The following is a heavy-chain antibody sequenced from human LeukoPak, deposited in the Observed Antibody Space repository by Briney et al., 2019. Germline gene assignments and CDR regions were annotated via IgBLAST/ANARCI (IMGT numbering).Heavy chain of an antibody. CDR3: ASLRIAVAGPKLGNAFDI. V-gene: IGHV4-59*12. D-gene: IGHD6-19*01. Sequence: SETLSLTCTVSGGSISSYYWSWIRQPPGKGLEWIGEIYHSGSTNYNPSLKSRVTISVDKSKNQFSLKLSSVTAADTAVYYCASLRIAVAGPKLGNAFDIWGQGTMVTVSS. CDR2: IYHSGST. J-gene: IGHJ3*02. CDR1: GGSISSYY.